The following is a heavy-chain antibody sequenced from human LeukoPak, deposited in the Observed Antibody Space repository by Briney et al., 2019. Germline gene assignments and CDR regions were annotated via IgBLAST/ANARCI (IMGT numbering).Heavy chain of an antibody. CDR2: ISSSSSYI. J-gene: IGHJ4*02. V-gene: IGHV3-21*01. CDR3: ARESYDILTGLNPYDY. CDR1: GFTFSSYS. Sequence: GGSLRLSCAASGFTFSSYSMNWVRQAPGKGLEWVSSISSSSSYIYYADSVKGRFTISRDNAKNSLYLQMNSLRAEDTAVYYCARESYDILTGLNPYDYWGQGTLVTVSS. D-gene: IGHD3-9*01.